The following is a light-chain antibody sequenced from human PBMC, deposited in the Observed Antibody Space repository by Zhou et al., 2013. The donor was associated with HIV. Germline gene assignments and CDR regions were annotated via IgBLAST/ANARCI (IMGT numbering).Light chain of an antibody. CDR3: HQSDSVPFT. CDR2: GAS. V-gene: IGKV1-5*01. J-gene: IGKJ5*01. Sequence: DIQMTQSPSTLSASVGDRVTITCRASQSINSWLAWYQQQPGRAPNLLIYGASRVQNGVPSRFSGSGSGTEFSLTINGLQPEDFATYYCHQSDSVPFTFGQGTRLDIK. CDR1: QSINSW.